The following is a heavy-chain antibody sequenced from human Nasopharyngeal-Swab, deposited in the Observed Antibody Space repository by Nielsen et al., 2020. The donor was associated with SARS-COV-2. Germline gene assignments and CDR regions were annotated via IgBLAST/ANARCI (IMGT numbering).Heavy chain of an antibody. Sequence: WIRQPPGKGLEWIEEINHSGSTNYNPSLKSRVTISVDTSKNQFSLKLSSVTAADTAVYYRARGTTIFGVVITPFDYWGQGTLVTVSS. J-gene: IGHJ4*02. CDR2: INHSGST. CDR3: ARGTTIFGVVITPFDY. D-gene: IGHD3-3*01. V-gene: IGHV4-34*13.